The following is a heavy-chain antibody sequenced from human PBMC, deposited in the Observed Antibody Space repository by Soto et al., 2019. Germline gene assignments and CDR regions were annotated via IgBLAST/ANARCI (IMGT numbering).Heavy chain of an antibody. D-gene: IGHD6-19*01. CDR3: ANQKIRFSVAGTLYGLGV. Sequence: GGSLRLSCEASGFVFSTYSMNWVRQAQGKGLEWISYISSTSGTIYYADSVKGRFTIFRDNAKNSLFLQMNGLRDDDTAVYYCANQKIRFSVAGTLYGLGVWGQGTTVTVSS. CDR2: ISSTSGTI. J-gene: IGHJ6*02. V-gene: IGHV3-48*02. CDR1: GFVFSTYS.